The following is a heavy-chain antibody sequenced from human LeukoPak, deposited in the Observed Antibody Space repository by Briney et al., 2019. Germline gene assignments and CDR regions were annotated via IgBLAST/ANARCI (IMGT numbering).Heavy chain of an antibody. V-gene: IGHV3-23*01. CDR2: ISGSCCST. J-gene: IGHJ4*02. D-gene: IGHD4-23*01. CDR3: AKPTVVTTYYFDY. CDR1: GFTFNSYA. Sequence: GGSLRPSCAASGFTFNSYAMSWVRQATGKGREGVSAISGSCCSTYYADCVKGRFTISRDNSKNTLYLQMNSLRAEDTAVYYCAKPTVVTTYYFDYWGQGTLVTVSS.